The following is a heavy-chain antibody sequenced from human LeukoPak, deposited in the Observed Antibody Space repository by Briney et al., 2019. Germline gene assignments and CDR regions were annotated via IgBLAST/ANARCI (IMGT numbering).Heavy chain of an antibody. J-gene: IGHJ4*02. CDR2: LSGGGGST. Sequence: GGSLRLSCAAPGFTFSSYAMSWVRQSPGKGLEWVSGLSGGGGSTYYAYYTDAVKGRFTISRDNSKNTLYLEMNSLRAEDTAVYYCAKFYDILTSYFDYWGQGTLVTVSS. D-gene: IGHD3-9*01. V-gene: IGHV3-23*01. CDR1: GFTFSSYA. CDR3: AKFYDILTSYFDY.